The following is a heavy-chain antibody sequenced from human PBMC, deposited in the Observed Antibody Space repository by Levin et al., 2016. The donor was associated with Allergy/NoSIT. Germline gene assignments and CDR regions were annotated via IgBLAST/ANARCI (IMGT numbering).Heavy chain of an antibody. V-gene: IGHV4-61*01. CDR1: GGSVSTTTHY. J-gene: IGHJ3*01. Sequence: SETLSLTCSVSGGSVSTTTHYWTWIRQPPGKGLEWIGHSYYNGLTDYNPSVKSRVTISVDTSKKQFSLDVTSVTAADTAVYYCARGPRQCRDNRCYPGDLDVWGQGTMVTVSS. D-gene: IGHD2-21*01. CDR2: SYYNGLT. CDR3: ARGPRQCRDNRCYPGDLDV.